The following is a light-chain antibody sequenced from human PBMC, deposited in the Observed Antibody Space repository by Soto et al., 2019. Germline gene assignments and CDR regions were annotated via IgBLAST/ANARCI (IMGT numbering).Light chain of an antibody. V-gene: IGKV3-11*01. J-gene: IGKJ5*01. CDR2: DAS. CDR3: QQRANWPIT. Sequence: EVVLTQSPATVSLSTGERATLSCRASRSVNTYLAWYQQKPGQAPRLLIYDASNRATGIPATFSGSGSGTDFTLTISSLEPEDFAIYHCQQRANWPITFGQGTRLEIK. CDR1: RSVNTY.